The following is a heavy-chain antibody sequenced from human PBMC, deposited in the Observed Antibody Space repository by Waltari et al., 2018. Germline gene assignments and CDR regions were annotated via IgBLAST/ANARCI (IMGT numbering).Heavy chain of an antibody. Sequence: QVQLQQWGAGLLKPSETLSLTCAVYGGSFSGYYWSWIRQPPGKGLEWIGEINHSGSTNYNPSLKSRVTISVDTSKNQFSLKLSSVTAADTAVYYCARDTVQLERLFHYYYYMDVWGKGTTVTVSS. V-gene: IGHV4-34*01. CDR3: ARDTVQLERLFHYYYYMDV. D-gene: IGHD1-1*01. CDR1: GGSFSGYY. J-gene: IGHJ6*03. CDR2: INHSGST.